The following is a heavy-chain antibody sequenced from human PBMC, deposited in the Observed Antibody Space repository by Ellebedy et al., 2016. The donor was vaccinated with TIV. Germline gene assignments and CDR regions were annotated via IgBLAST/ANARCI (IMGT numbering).Heavy chain of an antibody. D-gene: IGHD6-19*01. V-gene: IGHV3-48*03. Sequence: GGSLRLSCAASGFTFSSYEMNWVRQAPGKGLEWVSYISSSGSTIYYADSVKGRFTISRDNAKNSLYLQMNSLRAEDTAVYYCAREAQSYYGMDVWGQGTTVTVSS. CDR1: GFTFSSYE. CDR2: ISSSGSTI. J-gene: IGHJ6*02. CDR3: AREAQSYYGMDV.